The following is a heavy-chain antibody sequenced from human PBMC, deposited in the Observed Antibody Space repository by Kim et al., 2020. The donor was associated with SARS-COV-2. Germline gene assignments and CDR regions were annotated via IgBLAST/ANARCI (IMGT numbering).Heavy chain of an antibody. V-gene: IGHV3-48*03. J-gene: IGHJ6*02. CDR2: ISSSGSTI. CDR3: ARDLAVQADTAMVTDYYYDGRMGV. Sequence: GGSLRLSCAASGFTFSSYEMNWVRQAPGKGLEWVSYISSSGSTIYYADSVKGRFTISRDNAKNSLYLQMNSLRAEDTAVYYCARDLAVQADTAMVTDYYYDGRMGVWGQGTTGTVSS. CDR1: GFTFSSYE. D-gene: IGHD5-18*01.